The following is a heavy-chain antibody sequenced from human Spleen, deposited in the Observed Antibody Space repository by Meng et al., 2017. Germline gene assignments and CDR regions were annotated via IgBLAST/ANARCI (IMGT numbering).Heavy chain of an antibody. CDR1: GFRLTDAW. Sequence: GESLKISCVASGFRLTDAWMSWVRQAPGKGLEWVGRIERKSNGGTAEYAAPVKGRFTISRDDSKNTLYLQMNSLITEDTAVYLCATGAAAADHWGQGSLVTVSS. CDR3: ATGAAAADH. J-gene: IGHJ4*02. V-gene: IGHV3-15*04. D-gene: IGHD6-13*01. CDR2: IERKSNGGTA.